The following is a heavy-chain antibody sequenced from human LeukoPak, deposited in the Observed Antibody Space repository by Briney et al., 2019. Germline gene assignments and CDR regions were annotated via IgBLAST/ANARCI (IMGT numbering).Heavy chain of an antibody. D-gene: IGHD3-16*01. CDR2: ISYDGSNK. CDR3: ARDGPFVGEEGTDY. Sequence: GGSLRLSCAASGFTFSSYAMHWVRQAPGKGLEWVAVISYDGSNKYYADSVKGRITISRDNSKNTLYLQMNSLRAEDTAVYYCARDGPFVGEEGTDYWGQGTLVTVSS. CDR1: GFTFSSYA. V-gene: IGHV3-30-3*01. J-gene: IGHJ4*02.